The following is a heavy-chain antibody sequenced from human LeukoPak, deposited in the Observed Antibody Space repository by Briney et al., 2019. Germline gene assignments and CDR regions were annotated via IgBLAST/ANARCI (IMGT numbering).Heavy chain of an antibody. D-gene: IGHD3-10*01. CDR2: ISSNGGST. V-gene: IGHV3-23*01. Sequence: PWGTLRLSCTASGFTFSSYTMSWVRQAPPKGLEWVSAISSNGGSTYYADSVKGRFTISRDNSKNTLYLQMNSLRAEDTVVYYCAKGRDYYGSGSYEFQHWGQGTLVTVSS. J-gene: IGHJ1*01. CDR3: AKGRDYYGSGSYEFQH. CDR1: GFTFSSYT.